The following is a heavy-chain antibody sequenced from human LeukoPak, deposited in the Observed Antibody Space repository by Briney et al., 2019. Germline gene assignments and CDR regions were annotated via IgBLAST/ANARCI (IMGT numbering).Heavy chain of an antibody. D-gene: IGHD6-25*01. CDR1: GDSVSSPH. J-gene: IGHJ6*03. CDR3: ARLVFFDYISAVTEVSFYYMDA. CDR2: MYTSGST. V-gene: IGHV4-4*09. Sequence: SETLSLTCTVSGDSVSSPHWSWIRQPPGKGLEWIGDMYTSGSTNYNPSLKTRVTLSTDTSRNQLSLRLRSLTAADTAVYYCARLVFFDYISAVTEVSFYYMDAWGKGTTVIVSS.